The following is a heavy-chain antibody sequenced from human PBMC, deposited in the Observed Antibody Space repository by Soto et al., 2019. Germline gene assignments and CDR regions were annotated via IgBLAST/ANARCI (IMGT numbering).Heavy chain of an antibody. V-gene: IGHV1-69*02. CDR2: IIYMHSVT. CDR1: GGTFSRYS. Sequence: QVQLVQSGAEVKKPGSAVKVSCKASGGTFSRYSFNWVRQAPGQGLEWIGRIIYMHSVTNYAQNYRGRVTITADKSTNTVYMELRALRSEDTALYYCARDLPYCSNGVCPFDPWGQGTLVTVSS. CDR3: ARDLPYCSNGVCPFDP. J-gene: IGHJ5*02. D-gene: IGHD2-8*01.